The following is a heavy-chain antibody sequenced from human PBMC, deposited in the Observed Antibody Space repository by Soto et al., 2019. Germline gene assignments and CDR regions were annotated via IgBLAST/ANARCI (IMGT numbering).Heavy chain of an antibody. J-gene: IGHJ4*02. Sequence: QVQLVQSGAEVKKPGSSVKVSCKASGGTFSSYAISWVRQAPGQGLEWMGGIIPIFGTANYAQKFQGRVTITADKSASTADMELSSLRSEDTAVYYCARRSSGWRPGWGFDYWGQGTLVTVSS. CDR1: GGTFSSYA. D-gene: IGHD6-19*01. V-gene: IGHV1-69*06. CDR2: IIPIFGTA. CDR3: ARRSSGWRPGWGFDY.